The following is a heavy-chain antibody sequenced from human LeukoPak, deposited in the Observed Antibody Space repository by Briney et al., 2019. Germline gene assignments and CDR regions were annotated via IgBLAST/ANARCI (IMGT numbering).Heavy chain of an antibody. CDR2: INPKSGGT. V-gene: IGHV1-2*02. D-gene: IGHD6-13*01. Sequence: ASVKVSCKASGYTFTGYYMHWVRQVPGQGLEWMGWINPKSGGTNYAQKFQGRVTMTRDTSISTAYMELSRLRSADTAVYYCARSYSSSWYMSFDYWGQGTLVTVSS. J-gene: IGHJ4*02. CDR1: GYTFTGYY. CDR3: ARSYSSSWYMSFDY.